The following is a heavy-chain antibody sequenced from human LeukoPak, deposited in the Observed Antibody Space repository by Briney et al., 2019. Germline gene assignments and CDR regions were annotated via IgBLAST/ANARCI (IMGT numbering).Heavy chain of an antibody. D-gene: IGHD3-9*01. J-gene: IGHJ4*02. CDR2: ISADGDKT. Sequence: PEGSLRLACAASGLTFDDYAMHWVRQAPGKGLEWVSLISADGDKTYYADSVKGRFTISRDDSKTSLYLQMNSLRTADTALYYCAQDIGDFDVLTAYYGFDHWGPGTLVTVSS. CDR1: GLTFDDYA. CDR3: AQDIGDFDVLTAYYGFDH. V-gene: IGHV3-43*02.